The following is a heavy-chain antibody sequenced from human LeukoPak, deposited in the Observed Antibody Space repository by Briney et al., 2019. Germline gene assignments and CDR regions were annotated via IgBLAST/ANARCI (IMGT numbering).Heavy chain of an antibody. CDR2: VYYSGST. V-gene: IGHV4-59*02. CDR3: AREANSPTARYWYFDL. CDR1: GGSVSSYY. D-gene: IGHD2-21*01. Sequence: SETRSLTCTVSGGSVSSYYWSWMRQSPGKGLEWIGYVYYSGSTNYNPALKSRVTISLDTSENQFSLKLSSVTAADTAVYYCAREANSPTARYWYFDLWGRGTQVTVSS. J-gene: IGHJ2*01.